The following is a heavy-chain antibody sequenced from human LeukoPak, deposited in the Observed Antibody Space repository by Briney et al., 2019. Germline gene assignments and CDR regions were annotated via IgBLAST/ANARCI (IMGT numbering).Heavy chain of an antibody. V-gene: IGHV3-30*02. CDR2: IQYDGSDK. CDR3: AKDLGSYYYGS. Sequence: PGGSLRLSCAASGFTFSSYGMHWVRQAPGKGLEWVTFIQYDGSDKYYADSVKGRFTISRDNSKNTLYLQMNSLRAEDTAVYYCAKDLGSYYYGSGGQGTLVTVSS. CDR1: GFTFSSYG. D-gene: IGHD3-10*01. J-gene: IGHJ4*02.